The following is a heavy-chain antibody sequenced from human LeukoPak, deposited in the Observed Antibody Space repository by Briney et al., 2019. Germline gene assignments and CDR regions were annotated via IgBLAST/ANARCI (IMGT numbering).Heavy chain of an antibody. CDR1: GVSISSYY. J-gene: IGHJ5*02. Sequence: SETLSLTCTVSGVSISSYYWSWIRQPAGKGLEWIGRIYTSGSTNYKPSLKSRVTMSVDTSKNQISLKLSSVTAADTAVYYCARDVDISWFDPWGQGTLVTVSS. CDR3: ARDVDISWFDP. V-gene: IGHV4-4*07. D-gene: IGHD2-2*03. CDR2: IYTSGST.